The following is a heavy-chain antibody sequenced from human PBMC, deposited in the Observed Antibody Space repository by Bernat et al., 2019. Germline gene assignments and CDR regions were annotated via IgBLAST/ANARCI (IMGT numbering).Heavy chain of an antibody. J-gene: IGHJ6*02. CDR3: ARDPTDYDILTASMENSAYGMDV. CDR1: GFTFDDYA. CDR2: ISRNSGSL. Sequence: EVQLVESGGGLVQPGRSLRLSCAASGFTFDDYAMQWVRQGPGKGLEWVAGISRNSGSLTYADTWRGRFTIYRDNSKNTLYIQMNSLRAEDTAVYYCARDPTDYDILTASMENSAYGMDVWGQGTTVTVSS. V-gene: IGHV3-9*01. D-gene: IGHD3-9*01.